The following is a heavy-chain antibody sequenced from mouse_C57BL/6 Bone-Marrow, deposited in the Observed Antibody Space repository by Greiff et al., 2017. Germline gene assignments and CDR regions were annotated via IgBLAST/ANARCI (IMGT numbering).Heavy chain of an antibody. D-gene: IGHD2-4*01. V-gene: IGHV1-9*01. Sequence: QVQLQQSGAELMKPGASVKLSCKATGYTFTGYWIEWVKQRPGPGLEWIGEILPGSGSTNYNEKFQGKATFTADTSFNTAYMQPSSLTTEDSAIYYCARLNYDYCIWYFDFWGTGTTVTVSS. J-gene: IGHJ1*03. CDR1: GYTFTGYW. CDR3: ARLNYDYCIWYFDF. CDR2: ILPGSGST.